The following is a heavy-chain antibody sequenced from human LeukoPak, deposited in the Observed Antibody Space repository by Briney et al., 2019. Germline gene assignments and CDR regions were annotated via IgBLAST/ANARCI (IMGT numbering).Heavy chain of an antibody. CDR2: IYYSGST. CDR3: ARDRDDIWSGYYIPGFDY. V-gene: IGHV4-59*01. J-gene: IGHJ4*02. CDR1: GGSISSYY. D-gene: IGHD3-3*01. Sequence: MPSETLSLTCTVSGGSISSYYWSWIRQPPGKGLEWIGYIYYSGSTNYNPSLKSRVTISVDTSKNQFSLKLSSVTAADTAVYYCARDRDDIWSGYYIPGFDYWGQGTLVTVSS.